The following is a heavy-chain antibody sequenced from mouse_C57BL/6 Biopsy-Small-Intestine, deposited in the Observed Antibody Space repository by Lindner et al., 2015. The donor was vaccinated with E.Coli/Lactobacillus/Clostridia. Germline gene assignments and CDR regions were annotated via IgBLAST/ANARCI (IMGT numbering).Heavy chain of an antibody. V-gene: IGHV1-39*01. J-gene: IGHJ4*01. CDR1: GYSFTGYN. Sequence: VQLQESGAELVKPGVSVQISCRASGYSFTGYNMNWVKQSHGKSLEWIGNINPYFGRANYNQKFEGKATLTVDKSSSTAYILLNSLTFEDSAVYYCARMGMDYWGQGTSVTVSS. CDR3: ARMGMDY. CDR2: INPYFGRA.